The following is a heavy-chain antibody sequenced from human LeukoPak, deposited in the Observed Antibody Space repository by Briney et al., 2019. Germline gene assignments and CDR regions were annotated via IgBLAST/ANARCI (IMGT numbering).Heavy chain of an antibody. CDR3: AREGYNYPYYYYGMDV. J-gene: IGHJ6*02. D-gene: IGHD5-18*01. CDR2: ISSSGSTI. CDR1: GFTFSTYE. V-gene: IGHV3-48*03. Sequence: PGGSLRLSCAASGFTFSTYEMNWVRQAPGKGLEWVSYISSSGSTIYYADSVKGRFTISRDNAKNSQYLQMNSLRAEDTALYYCAREGYNYPYYYYGMDVWGQGTTVTVSS.